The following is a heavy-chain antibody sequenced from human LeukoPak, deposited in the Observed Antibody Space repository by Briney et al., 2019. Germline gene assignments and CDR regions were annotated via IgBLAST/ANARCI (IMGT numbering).Heavy chain of an antibody. J-gene: IGHJ6*03. CDR1: RLTFSSHA. D-gene: IGHD2/OR15-2a*01. CDR3: ARDVSSGRRDYYYYMDV. CDR2: ISYDGSNK. Sequence: PGGSLRLSRAASRLTFSSHAMHWVRQAPGHGLEWGAVISYDGSNKYYADSVKGRFTISRDDSKNTLSLQMNSLRAEDTAVYYCARDVSSGRRDYYYYMDVWGKGTTVTVSS. V-gene: IGHV3-30*04.